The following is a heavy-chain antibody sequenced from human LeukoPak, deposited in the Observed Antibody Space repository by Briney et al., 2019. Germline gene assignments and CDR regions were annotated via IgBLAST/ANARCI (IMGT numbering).Heavy chain of an antibody. CDR1: GGSFSGYY. Sequence: PSETLSLTCAVYGGSFSGYYWSWIRQPPGKGLEWIGEINHSGSTNYNPSLKSRVTISVDTSKNQFSLKLSSVTAADTAVYYCARGRIAARPLDYWGQGTPVTVSS. V-gene: IGHV4-34*01. CDR3: ARGRIAARPLDY. J-gene: IGHJ4*02. D-gene: IGHD6-6*01. CDR2: INHSGST.